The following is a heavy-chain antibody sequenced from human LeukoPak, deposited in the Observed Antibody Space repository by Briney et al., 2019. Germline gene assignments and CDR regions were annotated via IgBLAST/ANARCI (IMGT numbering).Heavy chain of an antibody. J-gene: IGHJ6*02. CDR2: IYYSGST. D-gene: IGHD1-1*01. CDR1: GGSISSYY. V-gene: IGHV4-59*01. Sequence: PSETLSLTCTVSGGSISSYYWSWIGQPPGKGLEWIGYIYYSGSTNYNPSLKSRVTISVDTSKNQFSLKLSSVTAADTAVYYCARDTTRYGMDVWGQGTTVTVSS. CDR3: ARDTTRYGMDV.